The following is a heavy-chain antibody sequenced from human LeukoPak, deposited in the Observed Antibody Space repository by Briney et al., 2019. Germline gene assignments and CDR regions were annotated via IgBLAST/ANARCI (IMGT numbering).Heavy chain of an antibody. CDR2: IYPGDSDT. CDR3: AREETYDSSGYYYTLDY. CDR1: GYSFTSYW. J-gene: IGHJ4*02. D-gene: IGHD3-22*01. Sequence: GEPLKISCKGSGYSFTSYWIGWVRQMPGKGLEWMGIIYPGDSDTRYSPSFQGQVTISADKSISTAYLQWSSLKASDTAMYYCAREETYDSSGYYYTLDYWGQGTLVTLSS. V-gene: IGHV5-51*01.